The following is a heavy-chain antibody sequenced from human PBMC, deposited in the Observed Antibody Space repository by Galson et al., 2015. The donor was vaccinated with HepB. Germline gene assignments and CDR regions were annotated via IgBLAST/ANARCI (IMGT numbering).Heavy chain of an antibody. CDR2: ISIGTGNT. CDR1: GSTFPSPT. V-gene: IGHV1-58*02. CDR3: AAWGTSISQVLGLFATKNVFDI. Sequence: SVKVSCKASGSTFPSPTIQWVRQIRGQGLEWIGWISIGTGNTNYAQKFQGRVTVTRDMSTSTAYLEVNSLRSEDTAVYYCAAWGTSISQVLGLFATKNVFDIWGQGTSVTVSS. D-gene: IGHD3-16*01. J-gene: IGHJ3*02.